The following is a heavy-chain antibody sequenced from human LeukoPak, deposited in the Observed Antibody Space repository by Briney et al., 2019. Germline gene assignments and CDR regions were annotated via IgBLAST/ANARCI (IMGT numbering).Heavy chain of an antibody. CDR1: GYTFTSYG. J-gene: IGHJ4*02. Sequence: ASVKVSCKASGYTFTSYGISWVRQAPGQGLEWMGWISAYNGNTNYAQKLPGRVTMTTDTSTSTAYMELRSLRSDDTAVYYCARDRESTSYYDILTGYYDYWGQGTLVTVSS. D-gene: IGHD3-9*01. CDR2: ISAYNGNT. CDR3: ARDRESTSYYDILTGYYDY. V-gene: IGHV1-18*01.